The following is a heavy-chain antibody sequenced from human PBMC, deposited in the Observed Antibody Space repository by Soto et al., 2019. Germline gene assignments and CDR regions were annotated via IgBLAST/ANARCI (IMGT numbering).Heavy chain of an antibody. CDR1: GFTFSHNG. D-gene: IGHD1-26*01. J-gene: IGHJ4*02. Sequence: QVQLVESGGGVVQPGRSLRLSCAASGFTFSHNGIHWVRQAPGKGLEWLAVISYDGSNKHYADSVKGRFTVSRDNSKNTLYLQMNSLRAEDTAVYFCARYSGKYQGPIDYWGQGTLVTVSS. CDR3: ARYSGKYQGPIDY. V-gene: IGHV3-30*03. CDR2: ISYDGSNK.